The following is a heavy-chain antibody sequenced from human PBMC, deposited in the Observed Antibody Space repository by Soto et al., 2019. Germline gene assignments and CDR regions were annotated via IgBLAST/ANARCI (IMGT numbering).Heavy chain of an antibody. V-gene: IGHV3-33*01. CDR2: IWYDGSKK. Sequence: QVDLVESGGGVVQPGKSLRLSCATSGFTFSEDAMHWVRQAPGKGLEWVAVIWYDGSKKHYADSVKGRLTISRDNSKNTLFLQRNSLTAEATAVYLCAREGRPTAMFSGFGYWGQGALVTVSS. CDR1: GFTFSEDA. J-gene: IGHJ4*02. CDR3: AREGRPTAMFSGFGY. D-gene: IGHD5-18*01.